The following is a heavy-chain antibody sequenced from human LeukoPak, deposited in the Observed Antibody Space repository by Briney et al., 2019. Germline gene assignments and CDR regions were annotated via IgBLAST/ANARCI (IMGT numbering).Heavy chain of an antibody. CDR1: GFTFSNAW. V-gene: IGHV3-23*01. D-gene: IGHD3-9*01. CDR2: ISGSGGST. J-gene: IGHJ6*02. Sequence: GGSLRLSCAASGFTFSNAWMSWVRQAPGKGLEWVSAISGSGGSTYYADSVKGRFTISRDNSKNTLYLQMNSLRAEDTAVYYCAKDSTYYDILTGYYEVYGMDVWGQGTTVTVSS. CDR3: AKDSTYYDILTGYYEVYGMDV.